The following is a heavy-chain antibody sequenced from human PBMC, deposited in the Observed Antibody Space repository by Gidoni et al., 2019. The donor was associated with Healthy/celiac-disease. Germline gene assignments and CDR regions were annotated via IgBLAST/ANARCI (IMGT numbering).Heavy chain of an antibody. CDR3: ARSSPCSGGSCYDAIFDY. CDR1: GYTFTNYW. D-gene: IGHD2-15*01. V-gene: IGHV5-10-1*03. Sequence: DVQLVQSGAEVKKPGESLTISCKGSGYTFTNYWINWVRQMPGKGLEWMGRIDPSDSYTNYNPSFQGHVTISADKSISSAYLQWSSLKASDTAMYYCARSSPCSGGSCYDAIFDYWGQGTLVTVSS. J-gene: IGHJ4*02. CDR2: IDPSDSYT.